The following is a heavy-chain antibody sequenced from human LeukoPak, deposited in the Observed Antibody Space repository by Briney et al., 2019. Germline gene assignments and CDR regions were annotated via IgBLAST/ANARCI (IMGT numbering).Heavy chain of an antibody. CDR1: GGSISSYY. J-gene: IGHJ4*02. CDR3: AREGSSWYSADY. D-gene: IGHD6-13*01. Sequence: TSETLSLTCTVSGGSISSYYWSWIRQPPGKGLEWVGYIYYSGSTNYNPSLKSRVTISVDTSKNQFSLKLSSVTAADTAVYYCAREGSSWYSADYGGQGPLVTVSS. CDR2: IYYSGST. V-gene: IGHV4-59*01.